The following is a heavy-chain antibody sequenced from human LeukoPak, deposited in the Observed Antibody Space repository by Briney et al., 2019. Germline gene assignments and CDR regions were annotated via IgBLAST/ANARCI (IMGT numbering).Heavy chain of an antibody. CDR3: ARDKAHSYGYYFDP. J-gene: IGHJ4*02. Sequence: RTSETLSLTCTVSGDAISTHYWNWIRQTPGKGLEWVGHIANGGTDYNPSLKSRAIISVDTSKNQISLRLTSVTAADTAVYYCARDKAHSYGYYFDPWGPGTQVLVSS. CDR2: IANGGT. D-gene: IGHD3-10*01. V-gene: IGHV4-4*09. CDR1: GDAISTHY.